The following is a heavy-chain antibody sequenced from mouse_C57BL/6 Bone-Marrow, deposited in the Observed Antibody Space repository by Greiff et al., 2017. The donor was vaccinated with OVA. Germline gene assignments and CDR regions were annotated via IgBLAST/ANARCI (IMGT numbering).Heavy chain of an antibody. D-gene: IGHD2-4*01. J-gene: IGHJ3*01. Sequence: VQLQQSGPELVKPGASVKISCKASGYTFTDYYMNWVKQSHGKSLEWIGDINPNNGGTSYNQKFKGKATLTVDKSSSTAYMELRSLTSEDSAVYYCAREIYDYDVGFAYWGQGTLVTVSA. CDR3: AREIYDYDVGFAY. V-gene: IGHV1-26*01. CDR2: INPNNGGT. CDR1: GYTFTDYY.